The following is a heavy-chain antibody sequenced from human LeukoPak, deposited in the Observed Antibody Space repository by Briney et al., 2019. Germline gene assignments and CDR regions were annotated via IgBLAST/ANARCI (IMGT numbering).Heavy chain of an antibody. CDR1: GFTVSSNY. J-gene: IGHJ4*02. D-gene: IGHD1-26*01. CDR2: IYSGGST. Sequence: GGSLRLSCAASGFTVSSNYMSWVRQAPGKGLEWVSVIYSGGSTYYADSVKGRFTISRDNSKNTLYLQMNSLRAEDTAVYYCARERFGAYSGSKGWGQGTLVTVSS. V-gene: IGHV3-66*01. CDR3: ARERFGAYSGSKG.